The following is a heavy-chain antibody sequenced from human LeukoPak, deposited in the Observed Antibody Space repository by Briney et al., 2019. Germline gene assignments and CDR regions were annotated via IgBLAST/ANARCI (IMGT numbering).Heavy chain of an antibody. CDR2: ITTSSSYM. CDR1: GFIFSDYY. D-gene: IGHD6-19*01. CDR3: ARDPYSGGYGAYYYYYMDV. J-gene: IGHJ6*03. Sequence: GGSLRLSCAASGFIFSDYYMNWVRRTPGKGLEWVSSITTSSSYMFYADSVRGRFTISRDNAENSLYLQMNSLRDEDTAVYYCARDPYSGGYGAYYYYYMDVWGKGTTVTVSS. V-gene: IGHV3-21*01.